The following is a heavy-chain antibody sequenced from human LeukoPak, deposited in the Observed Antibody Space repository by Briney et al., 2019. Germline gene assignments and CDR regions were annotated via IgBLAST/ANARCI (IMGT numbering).Heavy chain of an antibody. V-gene: IGHV3-74*01. Sequence: GGSLRLSCAASGFTFSSYWMHWVRQAPGKGLVWVSRINSDGSSTSYADSVKGRFTISRDNAKNTLYLQMNSLRAEDTAVYYCARHVVVPAESYYMDVWGKGTTVTVSS. CDR2: INSDGSST. J-gene: IGHJ6*03. D-gene: IGHD2-2*01. CDR3: ARHVVVPAESYYMDV. CDR1: GFTFSSYW.